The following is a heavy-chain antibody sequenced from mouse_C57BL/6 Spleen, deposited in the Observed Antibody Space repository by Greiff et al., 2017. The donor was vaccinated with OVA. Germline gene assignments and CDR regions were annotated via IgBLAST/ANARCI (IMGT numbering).Heavy chain of an antibody. CDR3: AREEDSTMIGCDV. V-gene: IGHV5-4*01. CDR1: GFTFSSYA. D-gene: IGHD2-4*01. Sequence: EVMLVESGGGLVKPGGSLKLSCAASGFTFSSYAMSWVRQTPEKRLEWVATISDGGSYTYYPDNVKGRFTISRDNAKNNLYLQMSHLKSEDTAMYYCAREEDSTMIGCDVWGTGTTVTVSS. J-gene: IGHJ1*03. CDR2: ISDGGSYT.